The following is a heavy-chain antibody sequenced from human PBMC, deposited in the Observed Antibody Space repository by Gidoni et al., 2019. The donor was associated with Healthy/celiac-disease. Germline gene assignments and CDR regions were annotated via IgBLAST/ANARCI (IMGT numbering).Heavy chain of an antibody. CDR2: ISAYNGNT. J-gene: IGHJ6*03. V-gene: IGHV1-18*01. D-gene: IGHD3-9*01. CDR3: ASQLRYCDWLGDYYYMDV. CDR1: GYTFTSYG. Sequence: QVQLVPSGAEVKKPGASVKVSCKASGYTFTSYGISWVRQAPGQGLEWMGWISAYNGNTNYAQKLQGRVTMTTDTSTSTAYMELRSLRSDDTAVYYCASQLRYCDWLGDYYYMDVWGKGTTVTVSS.